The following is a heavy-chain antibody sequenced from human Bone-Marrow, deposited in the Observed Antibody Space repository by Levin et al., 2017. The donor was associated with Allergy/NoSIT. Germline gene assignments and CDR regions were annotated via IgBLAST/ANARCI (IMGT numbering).Heavy chain of an antibody. CDR1: GFTFRHYT. J-gene: IGHJ4*02. V-gene: IGHV3-48*02. D-gene: IGHD3-22*01. CDR3: AREPARGYYDSIGYSGDH. Sequence: GESLKISCAASGFTFRHYTMNWVRQAPGKGLEWVSCITSSGDSTYYADSVKGRFTISRDNAKNSLYLQLHRLRDEDTAMYYCAREPARGYYDSIGYSGDHWGQGALVTVSS. CDR2: ITSSGDST.